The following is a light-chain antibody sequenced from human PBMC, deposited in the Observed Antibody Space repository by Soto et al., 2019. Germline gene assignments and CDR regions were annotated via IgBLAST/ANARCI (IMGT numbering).Light chain of an antibody. J-gene: IGKJ3*01. V-gene: IGKV3-20*01. Sequence: EIVLTQSPGTLSLSPGERATLSCRASQSVSSSYLAWYQQEPGQAPRLLIYGASSRATAIPDRFSGSGSGTDFTLTISRLEPEDFAVYYCQQYGNSPPFTFGPGTKVDIK. CDR2: GAS. CDR3: QQYGNSPPFT. CDR1: QSVSSSY.